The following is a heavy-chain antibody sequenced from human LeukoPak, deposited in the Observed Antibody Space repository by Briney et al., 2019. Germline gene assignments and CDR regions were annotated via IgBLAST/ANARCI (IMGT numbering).Heavy chain of an antibody. D-gene: IGHD3-16*01. Sequence: GASVKVSCKASGYTFTSFGITWVRQAPGQGLEWVGWISAESGDTNYAQSPQGRVSLTTDTSTSTAYMELTNLRSDDTAVYFCARVYGFYYYYLDVWGKGTTVTVSS. V-gene: IGHV1-18*01. CDR1: GYTFTSFG. J-gene: IGHJ6*03. CDR2: ISAESGDT. CDR3: ARVYGFYYYYLDV.